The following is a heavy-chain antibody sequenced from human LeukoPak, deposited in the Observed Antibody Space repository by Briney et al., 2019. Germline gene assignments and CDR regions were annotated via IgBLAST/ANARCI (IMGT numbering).Heavy chain of an antibody. J-gene: IGHJ4*02. Sequence: SGPTLVKPTQTLTLTCTFSGFSLSTSGVGVGWIRQPPGKALEWLAVIYWDDDKRYSPSLKSRLIITKDTSKDQVVLTMTNMDPVDTATYYCAHGTGTFDYWGQGNLVTVSS. CDR3: AHGTGTFDY. CDR2: IYWDDDK. V-gene: IGHV2-5*02. D-gene: IGHD1-7*01. CDR1: GFSLSTSGVG.